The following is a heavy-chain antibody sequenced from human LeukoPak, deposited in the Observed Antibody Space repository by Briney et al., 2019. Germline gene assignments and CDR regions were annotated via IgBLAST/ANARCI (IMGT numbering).Heavy chain of an antibody. V-gene: IGHV6-1*01. CDR1: GDSVSSNSAT. CDR3: ARGRRYSSSPPDY. CDR2: TYYRSKWYK. D-gene: IGHD6-13*01. J-gene: IGHJ4*02. Sequence: QTLSLTCAISGDSVSSNSATWNWIRQSPSRGLEWLGRTYYRSKWYKYYAVSVKGRITINPDTSKNQFSLKLSSVTAADTAVYYCARGRRYSSSPPDYWGQGTLVTVSS.